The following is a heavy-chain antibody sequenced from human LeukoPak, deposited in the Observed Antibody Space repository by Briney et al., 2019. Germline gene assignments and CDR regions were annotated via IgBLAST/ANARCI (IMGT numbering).Heavy chain of an antibody. CDR2: LYPGDSHT. D-gene: IGHD3-9*01. Sequence: GESLKISCKGSGYSFTNYWIAWVRQTPGKGLEWMGILYPGDSHTIYSPSFQGQVTLSADKSITTAYLQWSSLKASDTAMYYCARQSSSYDILTGYSTNNWFDPWGQGTLVTVSS. CDR1: GYSFTNYW. CDR3: ARQSSSYDILTGYSTNNWFDP. V-gene: IGHV5-51*01. J-gene: IGHJ5*02.